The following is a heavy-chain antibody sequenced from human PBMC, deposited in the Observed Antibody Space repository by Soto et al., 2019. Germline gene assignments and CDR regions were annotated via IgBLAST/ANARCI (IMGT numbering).Heavy chain of an antibody. D-gene: IGHD3-10*01. CDR3: ARVVASYRDGSGSYGIDY. J-gene: IGHJ4*02. Sequence: PSETLSLTCTVSGGSISSGGYYWSWIRQHPGKGLEWIGYIYYSGSTYYNPSLKSRVTISVDTSKNQFSLKLSSVTAADTAVYYCARVVASYRDGSGSYGIDYWGQGTLVTVSS. CDR2: IYYSGST. CDR1: GGSISSGGYY. V-gene: IGHV4-31*03.